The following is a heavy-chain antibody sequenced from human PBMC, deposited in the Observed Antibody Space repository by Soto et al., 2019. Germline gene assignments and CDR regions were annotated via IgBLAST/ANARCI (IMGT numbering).Heavy chain of an antibody. V-gene: IGHV3-30*18. Sequence: GGSLRLSCAASGFTLSTYAMHWVRQAPGKGLEWVAFISADGSNKYYTDSVKGRSTISRDISRNTLYLQMNSLRPEDTGVYYCAKDSRNTEAATHGMYAWGLETTLTISS. D-gene: IGHD2-15*01. CDR1: GFTLSTYA. CDR3: AKDSRNTEAATHGMYA. CDR2: ISADGSNK. J-gene: IGHJ6*02.